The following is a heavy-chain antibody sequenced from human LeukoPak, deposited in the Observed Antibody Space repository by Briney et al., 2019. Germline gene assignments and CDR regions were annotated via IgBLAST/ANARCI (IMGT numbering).Heavy chain of an antibody. D-gene: IGHD2-15*01. CDR3: ARGSFYYYYMDV. Sequence: GGSLRLSCAASGFTFSSYAMHWVRQAPGKGLEWVSYISSSSSTIYYADSVKGRFTISRDNAKNSLYLQMNSLRAEDTAVYYCARGSFYYYYMDVWGKGTTVTVSS. CDR1: GFTFSSYA. V-gene: IGHV3-48*01. CDR2: ISSSSSTI. J-gene: IGHJ6*03.